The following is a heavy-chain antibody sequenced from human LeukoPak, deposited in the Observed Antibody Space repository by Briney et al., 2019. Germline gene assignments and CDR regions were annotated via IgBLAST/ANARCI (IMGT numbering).Heavy chain of an antibody. J-gene: IGHJ4*02. CDR1: GFTFDDYA. CDR2: IGWNSGSI. D-gene: IGHD5-24*01. V-gene: IGHV3-9*01. CDR3: AKEQGYNTPFDY. Sequence: PGGSLRLSCAASGFTFDDYAMHWVRQAPGKGLEWVSGIGWNSGSIGYADSVKGRFTISRNNAKNSLYLQMNSLRAEDTALYYCAKEQGYNTPFDYWGQGTLVTVSP.